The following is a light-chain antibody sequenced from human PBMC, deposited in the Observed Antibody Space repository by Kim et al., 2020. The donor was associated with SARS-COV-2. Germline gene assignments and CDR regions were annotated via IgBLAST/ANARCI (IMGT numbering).Light chain of an antibody. CDR1: SIRSYY. CDR2: GKH. Sequence: ALGQTVRNTFQGGSIRSYYASWYQQKPGQAHVLVINGKHSRPSGIPDRFTGSSSGNTASLTITGAQAEDEADYYCNSRDTSGSQLVFGGGTQLTVL. CDR3: NSRDTSGSQLV. J-gene: IGLJ2*01. V-gene: IGLV3-19*01.